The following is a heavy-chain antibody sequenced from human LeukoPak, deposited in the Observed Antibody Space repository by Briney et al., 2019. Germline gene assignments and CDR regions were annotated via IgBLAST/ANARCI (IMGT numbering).Heavy chain of an antibody. Sequence: SETLSLTCTVSGGSISSSSYYWGWIRQPPGKGLEWIGSIYYSGSTYYNPSLKSRVTISVDTSKNQFSLKLSSVTAADTAVYYCARDQLEGSGSSPFDPWGQGTLVTVSS. J-gene: IGHJ5*02. CDR3: ARDQLEGSGSSPFDP. V-gene: IGHV4-39*07. CDR2: IYYSGST. CDR1: GGSISSSSYY. D-gene: IGHD3-10*01.